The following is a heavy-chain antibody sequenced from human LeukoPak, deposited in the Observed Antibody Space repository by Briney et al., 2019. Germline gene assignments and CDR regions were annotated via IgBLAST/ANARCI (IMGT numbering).Heavy chain of an antibody. CDR3: ARYCSSTSCYIEFDY. CDR1: GYTFTSYS. V-gene: IGHV1-18*01. Sequence: ASVKVSCKASGYTFTSYSISWVRQAPGQGLEWMGWISAYNGNTNYAQKLQGRVTMTTDTSTSTAHMELRSLRSDDTAVYYCARYCSSTSCYIEFDYWGQGTLVTVSS. CDR2: ISAYNGNT. J-gene: IGHJ4*02. D-gene: IGHD2-2*02.